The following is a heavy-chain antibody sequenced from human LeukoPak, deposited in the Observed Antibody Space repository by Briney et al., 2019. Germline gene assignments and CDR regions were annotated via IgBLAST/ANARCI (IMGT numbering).Heavy chain of an antibody. D-gene: IGHD3-22*01. CDR1: GFTFSSYS. Sequence: GGSLRLSCAASGFTFSSYSMNWVRQAPGKGLEWVSYISSSSSTIYYADSVKGRFTISRDNAKNSLYLQMNSLRAEDTAVYYCARATYYYDSSGYWDYFDYWGQGTLVTVSS. CDR3: ARATYYYDSSGYWDYFDY. CDR2: ISSSSSTI. J-gene: IGHJ4*02. V-gene: IGHV3-48*04.